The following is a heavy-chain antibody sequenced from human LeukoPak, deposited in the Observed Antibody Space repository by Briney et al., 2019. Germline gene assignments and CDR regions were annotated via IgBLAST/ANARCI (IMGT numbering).Heavy chain of an antibody. V-gene: IGHV3-66*01. Sequence: GGSLRLSCAASGFTVSSNYMSWVRQAPGKGLEWVSVIYSGGSTYYADSVKGRFTISRDNSKNTLYLQMNSLRAEDTAVYYCARDYYDSSGYDYWGQGTPVTVSS. D-gene: IGHD3-22*01. CDR3: ARDYYDSSGYDY. CDR2: IYSGGST. J-gene: IGHJ4*02. CDR1: GFTVSSNY.